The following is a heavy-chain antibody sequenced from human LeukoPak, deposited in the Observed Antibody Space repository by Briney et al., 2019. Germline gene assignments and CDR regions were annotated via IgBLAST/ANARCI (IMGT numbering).Heavy chain of an antibody. V-gene: IGHV4-31*02. CDR2: IYYSGST. Sequence: SWVRQGPGKGLEWIGYIYYSGSTYYNPSLKSRVTISVDTSKNQFSLKLSSVTAADTAVYYCAACEDWFDPWGQGTLVTVSS. CDR3: AACEDWFDP. J-gene: IGHJ5*02.